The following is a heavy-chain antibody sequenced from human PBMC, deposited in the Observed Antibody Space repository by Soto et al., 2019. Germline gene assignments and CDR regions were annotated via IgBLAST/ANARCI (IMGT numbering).Heavy chain of an antibody. J-gene: IGHJ4*02. V-gene: IGHV1-46*03. Sequence: ASVKVSCKASGYTFTSYYMHWVRQAPGQGLEWMGIINPSGGSTSYAQKFQGRVTMTRDTSTSTVYMELSSLRSEDTAVYYCARSPLLYDYIWGSYRHYFDDWGQGTLVTVSS. CDR2: INPSGGST. CDR1: GYTFTSYY. D-gene: IGHD3-16*02. CDR3: ARSPLLYDYIWGSYRHYFDD.